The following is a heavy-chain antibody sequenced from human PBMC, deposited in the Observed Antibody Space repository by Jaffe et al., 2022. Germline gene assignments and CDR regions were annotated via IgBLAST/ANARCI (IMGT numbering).Heavy chain of an antibody. Sequence: QVQLVESGGGVVQPGRSLRLSCAASGFTFSSYGMHWVRQAPGKGLEWVAVISYDGSNKYYADSVKGRFTISRDNSKNTLYLQMNSLRAEDTAVYYCAKAPRERDCSSTSCYWAVVYYFDYWGQGTLVTVSS. D-gene: IGHD2-2*01. V-gene: IGHV3-30*18. CDR1: GFTFSSYG. J-gene: IGHJ4*02. CDR3: AKAPRERDCSSTSCYWAVVYYFDY. CDR2: ISYDGSNK.